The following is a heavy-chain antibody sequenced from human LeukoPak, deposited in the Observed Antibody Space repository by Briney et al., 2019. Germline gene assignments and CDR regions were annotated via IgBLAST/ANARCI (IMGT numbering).Heavy chain of an antibody. V-gene: IGHV4-59*01. CDR3: ARVGVMATVNGYRYHALDV. J-gene: IGHJ6*02. Sequence: SETLSLTCGVSGVSISSYYWSWIRQPPGKGLEWIGYIHSTGSTNYNPSLKSRVTLSVDTSKNQFSLKLSSVAAADTAVYYCARVGVMATVNGYRYHALDVWGQGTTVTVSS. CDR2: IHSTGST. D-gene: IGHD5-12*01. CDR1: GVSISSYY.